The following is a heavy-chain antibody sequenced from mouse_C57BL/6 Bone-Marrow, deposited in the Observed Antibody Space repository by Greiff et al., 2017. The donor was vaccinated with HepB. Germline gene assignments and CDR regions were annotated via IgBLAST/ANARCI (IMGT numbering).Heavy chain of an antibody. CDR3: ARNPAYYRSWFAY. CDR1: GFSLTSYG. D-gene: IGHD2-14*01. J-gene: IGHJ3*01. V-gene: IGHV2-2*01. Sequence: VKLQESGPGLVQPSQSLSITCTVSGFSLTSYGVHWVRQSPGKGLEWLGVIWSGGSTDYNAAFISRLSISKDNSKSQVFFKMNSLQADDTAIYYCARNPAYYRSWFAYWGQGTLVTVSA. CDR2: IWSGGST.